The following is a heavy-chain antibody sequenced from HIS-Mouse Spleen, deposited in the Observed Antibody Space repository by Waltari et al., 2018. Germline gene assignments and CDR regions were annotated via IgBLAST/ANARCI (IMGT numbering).Heavy chain of an antibody. V-gene: IGHV4-39*07. J-gene: IGHJ2*01. Sequence: QLQLQESGPGLVKPSETLSLTCTVPGGSISSSSYYWGWIRQPPGKGLEWIGSIYYSGSTYSNPSLKSPVTISVDTSKNQFSLKLSSVTAADTAVYYCAREIPYSSSWYDWYFDLWGRGTLVTVSS. D-gene: IGHD6-13*01. CDR2: IYYSGST. CDR1: GGSISSSSYY. CDR3: AREIPYSSSWYDWYFDL.